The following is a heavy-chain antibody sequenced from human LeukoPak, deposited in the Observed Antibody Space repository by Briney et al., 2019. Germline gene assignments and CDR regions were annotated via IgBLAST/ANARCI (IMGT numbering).Heavy chain of an antibody. CDR3: ASSLSSGWGPVDDY. CDR2: INPGGSNR. Sequence: GGSLRLSCAASGITFSNYEMNWVRQAPGKGLEWVSYINPGGSNRFYAGSVRGRFAIYRDDAKKSVYLQMNSLRAEDTAVYYCASSLSSGWGPVDDYWGQGIMVTVSS. J-gene: IGHJ4*02. V-gene: IGHV3-48*03. D-gene: IGHD6-19*01. CDR1: GITFSNYE.